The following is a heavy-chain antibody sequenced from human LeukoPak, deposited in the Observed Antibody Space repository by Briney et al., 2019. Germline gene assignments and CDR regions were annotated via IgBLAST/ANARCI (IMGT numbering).Heavy chain of an antibody. CDR1: GFTFSISA. D-gene: IGHD3-16*02. CDR3: ARDIELST. Sequence: PGGSLRLSCAASGFTFSISAMSWVRQAPGKGLDWVSLISYSGYSAYYADSVRGRFTISRDNSKDTLYLHMHSLRAEDTAIYYCARDIELSTWGLGTMVTVSS. CDR2: ISYSGYSA. V-gene: IGHV3-23*01. J-gene: IGHJ3*01.